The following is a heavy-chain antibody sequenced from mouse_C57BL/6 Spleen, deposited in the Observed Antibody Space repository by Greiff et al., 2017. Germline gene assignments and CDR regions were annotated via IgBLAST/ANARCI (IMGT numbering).Heavy chain of an antibody. J-gene: IGHJ1*03. CDR1: GYTFTSYW. Sequence: QVQLQQPGTELVKPGASVKLSCKASGYTFTSYWMHWVKQRPGQGLEWIGNINPSNGGTNYNEKFKSKATLTVDKSSSTAYMQLSSLTSEDSAVYYCAREGTTVVDYWYFDVWGTGTTVTVSS. CDR3: AREGTTVVDYWYFDV. V-gene: IGHV1-53*01. D-gene: IGHD1-1*01. CDR2: INPSNGGT.